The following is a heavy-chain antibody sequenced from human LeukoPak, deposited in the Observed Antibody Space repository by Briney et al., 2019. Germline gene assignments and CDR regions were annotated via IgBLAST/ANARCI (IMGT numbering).Heavy chain of an antibody. CDR1: GGSISSGSYY. V-gene: IGHV4-61*02. CDR3: AREAYYYYYMDV. J-gene: IGHJ6*03. CDR2: IYTSGST. Sequence: SETLSLTCTVSGGSISSGSYYWSWIRQPAGKGLEWIGRIYTSGSTNYNPSLKSRVTMSVDTSKNQFSLKLSSVTAADTAVYYCAREAYYYYYMDVWGKGTTVTISS.